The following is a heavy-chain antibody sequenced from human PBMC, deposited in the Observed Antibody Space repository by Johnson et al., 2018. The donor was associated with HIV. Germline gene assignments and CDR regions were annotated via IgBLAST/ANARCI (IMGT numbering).Heavy chain of an antibody. Sequence: QVQLVESGGGVVQPGGSLRLSCAASGFTFSSYGMHWVRQAPGKGLEWVAFIRYDGSNKYYADSVKGRFTISRDNSKNTLYLQMNSLRAEDTAVYYCARAKRLAAAGTYDAFDIWGQGTMVTVSS. D-gene: IGHD6-13*01. CDR3: ARAKRLAAAGTYDAFDI. V-gene: IGHV3-30*02. J-gene: IGHJ3*02. CDR1: GFTFSSYG. CDR2: IRYDGSNK.